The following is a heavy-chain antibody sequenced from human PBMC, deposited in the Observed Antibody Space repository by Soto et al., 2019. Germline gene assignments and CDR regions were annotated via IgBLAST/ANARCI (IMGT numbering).Heavy chain of an antibody. Sequence: QVQLVESGGGVVQPGRSLRPSCAASGFTFSNYGMHWVRQAPGKGLEWVAIIWYGGSNKYYADSVKGRFTISRDNSKNTLYLQMNSLRAEDTAIYYCARDQGGSGSYLDYWGQGTLVTVSS. CDR2: IWYGGSNK. V-gene: IGHV3-33*01. CDR1: GFTFSNYG. D-gene: IGHD3-10*01. CDR3: ARDQGGSGSYLDY. J-gene: IGHJ4*02.